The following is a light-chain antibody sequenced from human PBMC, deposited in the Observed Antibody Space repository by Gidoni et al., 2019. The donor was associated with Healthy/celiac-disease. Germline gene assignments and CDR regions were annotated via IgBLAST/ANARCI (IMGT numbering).Light chain of an antibody. CDR3: QQYNNWPPLT. J-gene: IGKJ4*01. CDR1: QSVSSN. V-gene: IGKV3-15*01. CDR2: GAS. Sequence: EIVMTQSPATLSVSPRERATLSCRASQSVSSNLAWYQQKPGQAPRLLIYGASTRATGIPARFSGSGSGTEFTLTISRLQSEDFAVYYCQQYNNWPPLTFGGGTKVEIK.